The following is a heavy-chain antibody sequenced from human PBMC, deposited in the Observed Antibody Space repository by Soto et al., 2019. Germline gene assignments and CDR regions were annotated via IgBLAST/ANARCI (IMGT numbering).Heavy chain of an antibody. CDR3: ACGYDSRSNEQFDY. CDR1: GGTFSSYS. Sequence: ASVKVSCKASGGTFSSYSISWVLQAPGQGLEWMGGIIPIFGTANYAQKFQGRVTITADKSTSTAYMELSSLRSEDTAVYYCACGYDSRSNEQFDYWGQGTLVTVSS. V-gene: IGHV1-69*06. D-gene: IGHD5-12*01. CDR2: IIPIFGTA. J-gene: IGHJ4*02.